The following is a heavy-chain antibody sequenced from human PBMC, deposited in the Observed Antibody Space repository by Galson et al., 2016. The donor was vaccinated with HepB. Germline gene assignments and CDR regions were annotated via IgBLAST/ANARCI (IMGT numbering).Heavy chain of an antibody. CDR3: ARIIKTGTTSHFDY. V-gene: IGHV3-21*01. D-gene: IGHD1-7*01. CDR2: ISTSSSPI. CDR1: GFTFNDYA. J-gene: IGHJ4*02. Sequence: SLRLSCAASGFTFNDYAMHWVRQVSGKGLEWVSYISTSSSPISYRDSVKGRFTISRDNTKNSLYLQLNSLRAEDTAVYYCARIIKTGTTSHFDYWGQGTLVTVS.